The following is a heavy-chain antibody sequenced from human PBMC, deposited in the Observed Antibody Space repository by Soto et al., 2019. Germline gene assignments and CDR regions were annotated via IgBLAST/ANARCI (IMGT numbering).Heavy chain of an antibody. Sequence: SETLSLTCTVSGGSISSGGYYWSWIRQHPGKGLEWIGYIYYSGSTYYNPSLKSRVTISVDTSKNQFSLKLSSVTAADTAVYYCARAPLSRKYDWFDPWGQGTLVTVSS. CDR2: IYYSGST. D-gene: IGHD3-16*01. CDR3: ARAPLSRKYDWFDP. J-gene: IGHJ5*02. V-gene: IGHV4-31*03. CDR1: GGSISSGGYY.